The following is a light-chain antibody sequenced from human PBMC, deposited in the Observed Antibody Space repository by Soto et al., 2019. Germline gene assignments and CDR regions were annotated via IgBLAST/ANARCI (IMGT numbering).Light chain of an antibody. V-gene: IGKV1-5*01. Sequence: DIQLTQCPSTLSPSIGDRVTIACQARERLXTWFDWYQRKPGKAPKLLXYAASSLESGVPSRFSGSGSGTEFTLTISNLQPEYFATYFCQQYKNYPRTFGQVTKVDIK. J-gene: IGKJ1*01. CDR1: ERLXTW. CDR2: AAS. CDR3: QQYKNYPRT.